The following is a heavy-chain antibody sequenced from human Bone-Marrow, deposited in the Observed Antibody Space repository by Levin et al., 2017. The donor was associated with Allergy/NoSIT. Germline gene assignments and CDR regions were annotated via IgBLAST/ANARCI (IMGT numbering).Heavy chain of an antibody. Sequence: SETLSLTCAVSGGSISSSNWWSWVRQPPGKGLEWIGEIYHSGSTNYNPSLKSRVTISVDKSKNQFSLKLSSVTAADTAVYYCARVRYYGSGSYPYYYMDVWGKGTTVTVSS. D-gene: IGHD3-10*01. V-gene: IGHV4-4*02. J-gene: IGHJ6*03. CDR2: IYHSGST. CDR1: GGSISSSNW. CDR3: ARVRYYGSGSYPYYYMDV.